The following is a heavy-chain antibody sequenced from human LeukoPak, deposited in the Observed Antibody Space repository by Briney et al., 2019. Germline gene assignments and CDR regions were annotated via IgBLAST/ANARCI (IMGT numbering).Heavy chain of an antibody. CDR1: GGSISSSSYY. Sequence: KPSETLSLTCTVSGGSISSSSYYWGWIRQPPGKGLEWIGSIYYRGSTYYNPSLKSRVTISVDTSKNQFSLKLSSVTAADTAVYYCARLSKDWNFDYWGQGTLVTDSS. V-gene: IGHV4-39*01. CDR2: IYYRGST. D-gene: IGHD1-1*01. J-gene: IGHJ4*02. CDR3: ARLSKDWNFDY.